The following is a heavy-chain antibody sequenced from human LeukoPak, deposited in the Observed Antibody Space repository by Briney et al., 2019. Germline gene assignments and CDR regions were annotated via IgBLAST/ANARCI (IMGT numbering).Heavy chain of an antibody. J-gene: IGHJ4*02. V-gene: IGHV4-61*02. Sequence: SQTLSLTCTISGGTISSGSYYWSWIRRPAGKGLEWIGRIYTSGSTNYNPSLKSRVTISVDTSKNQFSLKLSSVTAADTAVYYCARTNSGSYSLGVWGQGTLVTVSS. CDR1: GGTISSGSYY. D-gene: IGHD1-26*01. CDR3: ARTNSGSYSLGV. CDR2: IYTSGST.